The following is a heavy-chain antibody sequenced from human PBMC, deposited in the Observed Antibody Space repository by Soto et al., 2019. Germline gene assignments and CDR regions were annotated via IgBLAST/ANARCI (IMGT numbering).Heavy chain of an antibody. D-gene: IGHD2-15*01. CDR1: GGSISSGGYS. CDR3: ARSGFCSGGSCYSMLSRFDP. Sequence: SSETLSLTCAVSGGSISSGGYSWSWIRQPPGKGLEWIGYIYHSGSTYYNPSLKSRVTISVDRSKNQFSLKLSSATAADTAVYYCARSGFCSGGSCYSMLSRFDPWGQGTLVTVSS. V-gene: IGHV4-30-2*01. CDR2: IYHSGST. J-gene: IGHJ5*02.